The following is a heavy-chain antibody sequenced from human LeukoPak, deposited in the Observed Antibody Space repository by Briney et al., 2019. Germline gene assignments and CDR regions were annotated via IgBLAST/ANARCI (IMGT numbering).Heavy chain of an antibody. CDR3: ARVRGAGTYQADY. CDR2: IDPIDLST. J-gene: IGHJ4*02. V-gene: IGHV5-10-1*01. Sequence: GESLRISCEVFGYSFNAFWITWMRQMPGKGLEWMGKIDPIDLSTEYSPSSQGHVTMSVDESVSTAYLQWSSLKASDTAMYYCARVRGAGTYQADYWGQGTLVTVSS. D-gene: IGHD3-10*01. CDR1: GYSFNAFW.